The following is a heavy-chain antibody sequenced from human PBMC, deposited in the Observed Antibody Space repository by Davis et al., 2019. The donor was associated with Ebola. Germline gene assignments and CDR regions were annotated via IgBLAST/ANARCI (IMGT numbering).Heavy chain of an antibody. J-gene: IGHJ6*02. V-gene: IGHV3-21*04. CDR3: ARDRGVVVVAATVYYGMDV. Sequence: GGSLRLSCAASGFTFSSYAMHWVRQAPGKGLEWVSSISSSSSYIYYADSVKGRFTISRDNAKNSLYLQMNSLRAEDTAVYYCARDRGVVVVAATVYYGMDVWGQGTTVTVSS. CDR2: ISSSSSYI. CDR1: GFTFSSYA. D-gene: IGHD2-15*01.